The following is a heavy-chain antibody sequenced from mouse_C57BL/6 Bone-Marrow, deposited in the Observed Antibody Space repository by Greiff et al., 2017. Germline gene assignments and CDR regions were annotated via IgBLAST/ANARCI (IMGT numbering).Heavy chain of an antibody. CDR2: IDPEIGDT. D-gene: IGHD3-3*01. CDR1: GFNIKDDY. V-gene: IGHV14-4*01. CDR3: TRTRGSDY. J-gene: IGHJ2*01. Sequence: VQLQQSGAELVRPGASVKLSCTASGFNIKDDYMHWVKQRPEQGLEWIGWIDPEIGDTEYASKFQGKGPIPADTYSNTAYRQLISLTAEDTAVYYCTRTRGSDYWGQGTTLTVSS.